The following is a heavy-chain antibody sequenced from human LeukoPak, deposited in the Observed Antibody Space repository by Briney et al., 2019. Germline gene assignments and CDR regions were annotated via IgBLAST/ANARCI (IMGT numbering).Heavy chain of an antibody. V-gene: IGHV3-23*01. Sequence: PGGSLRLSYGASGFSFSSYAMTWVRQAPGEGLEWVSAIGSGYSTYYADSVKGRFTISRDNSKNTLYLQMNSLRAEDTAVYYCAKAYRRSWFAYYLDYWGQGTLVTVSS. D-gene: IGHD6-13*01. CDR3: AKAYRRSWFAYYLDY. J-gene: IGHJ4*02. CDR1: GFSFSSYA. CDR2: IGSGYST.